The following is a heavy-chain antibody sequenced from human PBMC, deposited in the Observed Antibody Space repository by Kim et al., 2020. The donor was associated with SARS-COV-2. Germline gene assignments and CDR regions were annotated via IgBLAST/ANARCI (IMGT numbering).Heavy chain of an antibody. D-gene: IGHD6-13*01. V-gene: IGHV1-18*01. CDR3: ARRYRSNWYSDY. J-gene: IGHJ4*02. CDR2: T. Sequence: TNQAQKFQDRVTMTTDPSTNTAYMELTNLRPDDTAVYYCARRYRSNWYSDYWGQGTLVTVSS.